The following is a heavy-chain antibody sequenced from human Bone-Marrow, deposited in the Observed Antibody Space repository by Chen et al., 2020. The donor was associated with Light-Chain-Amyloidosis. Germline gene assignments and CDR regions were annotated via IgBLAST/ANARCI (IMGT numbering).Heavy chain of an antibody. CDR1: GYTFPNYW. Sequence: EVQLEQSGPEVKKPGESLKISCKCSGYTFPNYWIGWVRQMPGKGLEWRGVIYPDDSDARYSPSFEGQVTISADKSITTAYLQWRSLKASDTAMYYCARRRDGYNFDYWGQGTLVTVSS. D-gene: IGHD5-12*01. J-gene: IGHJ4*02. CDR2: IYPDDSDA. V-gene: IGHV5-51*01. CDR3: ARRRDGYNFDY.